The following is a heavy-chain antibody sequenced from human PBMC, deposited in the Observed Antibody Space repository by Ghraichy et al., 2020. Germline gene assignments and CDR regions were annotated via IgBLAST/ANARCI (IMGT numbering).Heavy chain of an antibody. Sequence: ASVKVSCKASGYTFTSYGISWVRQAPGQGLEWMGRISAYNGNTNYAQKLQGRVTMTTDTSTSTAYMELRSLRSDDTAVYYCARAIVVVTAGVYYYYGMDVWGQGTTVTVSS. CDR3: ARAIVVVTAGVYYYYGMDV. V-gene: IGHV1-18*01. CDR1: GYTFTSYG. J-gene: IGHJ6*02. CDR2: ISAYNGNT. D-gene: IGHD2-21*02.